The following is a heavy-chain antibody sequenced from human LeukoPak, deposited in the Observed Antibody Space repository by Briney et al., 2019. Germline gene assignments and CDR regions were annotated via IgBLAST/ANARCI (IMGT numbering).Heavy chain of an antibody. D-gene: IGHD3-10*01. Sequence: PGGSLRLSCAASGFTFSSYGMHWVRQAPGKGLEWVAVISYDGSNKYYADSVKGRFTISRDNSKNTLYLQMNSLRAEDTAVYYCAKVWFGEVPHYYYYGMDVWGQGTTVTVSS. CDR2: ISYDGSNK. CDR1: GFTFSSYG. CDR3: AKVWFGEVPHYYYYGMDV. V-gene: IGHV3-30*18. J-gene: IGHJ6*02.